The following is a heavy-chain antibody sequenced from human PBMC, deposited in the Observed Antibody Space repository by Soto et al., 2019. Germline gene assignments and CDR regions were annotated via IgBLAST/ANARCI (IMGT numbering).Heavy chain of an antibody. CDR1: GGTFSSYA. V-gene: IGHV1-69*13. J-gene: IGHJ4*02. D-gene: IGHD6-13*01. CDR3: ARSIAAAGTKAFDY. CDR2: IIPIFGTA. Sequence: SVKVSCKASGGTFSSYASSWVRQAPGRGLEWMGGIIPIFGTANYAQKFQGRVTITADESTSTAYMELSSLRSEDTAVYYCARSIAAAGTKAFDYWGQGTLVTVSS.